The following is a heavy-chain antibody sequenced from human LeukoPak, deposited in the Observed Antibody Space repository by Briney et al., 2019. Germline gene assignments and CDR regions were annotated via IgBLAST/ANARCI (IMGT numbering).Heavy chain of an antibody. CDR3: ARIDWDSSGWYVYYYYGMDV. CDR2: MNPNSGNT. D-gene: IGHD6-19*01. J-gene: IGHJ6*02. CDR1: GYTFTSYD. Sequence: GPVKVSCKASGYTFTSYDINWVRQATGQGLEWMGWMNPNSGNTGYAQKFQGRVTMTRNTSISTAYMELSSLRSEDTAVYYCARIDWDSSGWYVYYYYGMDVWGQGTTVTVSS. V-gene: IGHV1-8*01.